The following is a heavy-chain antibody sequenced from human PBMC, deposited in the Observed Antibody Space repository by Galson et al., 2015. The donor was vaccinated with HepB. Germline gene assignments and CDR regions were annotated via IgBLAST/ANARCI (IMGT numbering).Heavy chain of an antibody. CDR3: ATDYYDFWKRDYYYMDV. Sequence: TLSLTCTVSGGSISSGSYYWSWIRQPAGKGLEWIGRIYTSGSTNYNPSLKSRVTMSVDMSKNQFSLKLSSVTAADTAVYYCATDYYDFWKRDYYYMDVWGKGTTVTVSS. CDR1: GGSISSGSYY. CDR2: IYTSGST. J-gene: IGHJ6*03. D-gene: IGHD3-3*01. V-gene: IGHV4-61*02.